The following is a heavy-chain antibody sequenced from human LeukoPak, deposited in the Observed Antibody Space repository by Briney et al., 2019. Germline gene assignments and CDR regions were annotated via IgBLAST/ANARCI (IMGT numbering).Heavy chain of an antibody. Sequence: GESLKISCKGSGYRFTSYWIGWVRQMPGKGLEWMGIIYPGDSDTRYSPSFQGQVTISADKSISTAYLQWSSLKASDTAMYYCARGPLVCSSTSCYGRWGWFDPWGQGTLVTVSS. J-gene: IGHJ5*02. CDR2: IYPGDSDT. V-gene: IGHV5-51*01. CDR1: GYRFTSYW. D-gene: IGHD2-2*01. CDR3: ARGPLVCSSTSCYGRWGWFDP.